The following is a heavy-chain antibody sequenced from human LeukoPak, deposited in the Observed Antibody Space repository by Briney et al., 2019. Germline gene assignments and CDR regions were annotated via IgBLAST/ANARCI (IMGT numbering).Heavy chain of an antibody. V-gene: IGHV3-9*01. D-gene: IGHD3-10*01. Sequence: GGSLRLSCAASGFTFDDYAMHWVRQAPGKGLEWVSGISWNSGSIGYADSVKGRFTISRDNARNSLYLQMNSLRAEDTALYYCAKDYITMLSRPDYWGQGTLVTVSS. CDR3: AKDYITMLSRPDY. J-gene: IGHJ4*02. CDR2: ISWNSGSI. CDR1: GFTFDDYA.